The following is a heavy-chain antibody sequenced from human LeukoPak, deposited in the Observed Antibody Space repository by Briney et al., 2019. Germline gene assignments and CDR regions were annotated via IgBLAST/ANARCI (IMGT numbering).Heavy chain of an antibody. V-gene: IGHV1-18*01. Sequence: ASVKVSCKASGYTFTSYGISWVRQAPGQGLEWMGWISAYNGNTNYAQKLQGRVTMTTDTSPSRAYTERSSLRSHHPAVYYFPSWPPAAGVQYFHQWGQGTLVTLS. D-gene: IGHD6-13*01. CDR2: ISAYNGNT. CDR3: PSWPPAAGVQYFHQ. CDR1: GYTFTSYG. J-gene: IGHJ1*01.